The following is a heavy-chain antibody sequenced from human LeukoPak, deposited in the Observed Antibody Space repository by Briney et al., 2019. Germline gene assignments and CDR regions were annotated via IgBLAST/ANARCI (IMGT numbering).Heavy chain of an antibody. CDR2: INHSGST. CDR1: GGSFSGYY. CDR3: ARGSDTAMVTLPFGY. D-gene: IGHD5-18*01. Sequence: SETLSLTCAVYGGSFSGYYWSWIRQPPGKGLEWIGEINHSGSTNYNPSLKSRVTISVDTSKNQFSLKLSSVTAADTAVYYCARGSDTAMVTLPFGYWGQGTPVTVSS. J-gene: IGHJ4*02. V-gene: IGHV4-34*01.